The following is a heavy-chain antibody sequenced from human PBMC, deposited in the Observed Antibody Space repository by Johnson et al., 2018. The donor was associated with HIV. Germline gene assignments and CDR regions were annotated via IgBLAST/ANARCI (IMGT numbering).Heavy chain of an antibody. J-gene: IGHJ3*02. CDR3: ATFDAFDI. CDR2: IKQDGREK. V-gene: IGHV3-7*01. Sequence: VQVVESGGGLVQPGGSLRLSCAVSGFTFSDYWMSWVRQAPGKGLEWVANIKQDGREKYYVDSLKGRFTISRDNSKNTLYLQMNSLRAEDTAVYYCATFDAFDIWGQGTMVTVSS. CDR1: GFTFSDYW.